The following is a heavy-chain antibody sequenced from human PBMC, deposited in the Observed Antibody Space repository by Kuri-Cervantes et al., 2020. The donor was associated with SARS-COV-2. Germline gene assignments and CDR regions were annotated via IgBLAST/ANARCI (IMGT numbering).Heavy chain of an antibody. Sequence: LRLSCTVSGGSISSGDYYWSWIRQPPGKGLEWIGYIYYSGSTYYNPSLKSRVTISVDTSKNQFSLKLSSVTAAVTAVYYCARSTSYWYFDLWDRGTLVTVSS. CDR1: GGSISSGDYY. CDR3: ARSTSYWYFDL. V-gene: IGHV4-30-4*01. D-gene: IGHD2-2*01. CDR2: IYYSGST. J-gene: IGHJ2*01.